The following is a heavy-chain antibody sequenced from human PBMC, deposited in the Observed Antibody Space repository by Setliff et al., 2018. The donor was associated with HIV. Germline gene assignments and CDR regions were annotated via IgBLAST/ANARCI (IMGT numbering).Heavy chain of an antibody. D-gene: IGHD3-22*01. CDR3: ARILLYDSSAYFVNAFDI. V-gene: IGHV4-39*01. CDR1: GGSIDNNKYY. Sequence: SETLSLTCSVSGGSIDNNKYYWTWIRQPPGKGLEWTGSIYHTGRTYYNRSLESRLTISIDTSKNQFSLKLTSVTAADTAVYYCARILLYDSSAYFVNAFDIWGQGTVVTVSS. CDR2: IYHTGRT. J-gene: IGHJ3*02.